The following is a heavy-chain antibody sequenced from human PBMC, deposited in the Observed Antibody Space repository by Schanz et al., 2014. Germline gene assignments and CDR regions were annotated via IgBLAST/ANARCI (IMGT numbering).Heavy chain of an antibody. J-gene: IGHJ6*02. D-gene: IGHD3-22*01. CDR2: ITKSGDR. CDR1: GYTFTGHH. Sequence: QVQLVQSGAEVKKPGASVKVSCKASGYTFTGHHMHWVRQAPGQGLEWMGWITKSGDRNYAQKFQGWVTVTRDTSISTVYMELSRVTYEDTAVYYCARDDRAYYYGMDVWGQGTTVTVSS. V-gene: IGHV1-2*04. CDR3: ARDDRAYYYGMDV.